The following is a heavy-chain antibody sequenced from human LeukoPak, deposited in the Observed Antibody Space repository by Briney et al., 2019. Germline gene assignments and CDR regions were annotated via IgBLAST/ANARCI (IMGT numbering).Heavy chain of an antibody. D-gene: IGHD3-10*01. CDR2: ISSSSSYI. V-gene: IGHV3-21*01. Sequence: GGSLRLSCAASGFTFSSYSMNWVRQAPGKGLEWVSSISSSSSYIYYADSVKGRFTISRDNAKNSLYLQMNSLRAEDTAVYYCARTPKTETIWFGEYYFDYWGQGTLVTVSS. CDR1: GFTFSSYS. J-gene: IGHJ4*02. CDR3: ARTPKTETIWFGEYYFDY.